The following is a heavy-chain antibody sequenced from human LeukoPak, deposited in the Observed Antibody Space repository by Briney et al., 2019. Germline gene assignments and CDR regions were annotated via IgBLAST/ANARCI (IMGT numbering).Heavy chain of an antibody. J-gene: IGHJ4*02. V-gene: IGHV1-69*13. CDR1: GGTFNSYA. CDR2: IIPIFGTA. Sequence: ASVKVSCKASGGTFNSYAISWVRQAPGQGLEWMGGIIPIFGTANYAQKFQGRVTITADESTSTAYMELSSLRSEDTAVYYCAKEYSYGPPFDYWGQETLVTVSS. CDR3: AKEYSYGPPFDY. D-gene: IGHD5-18*01.